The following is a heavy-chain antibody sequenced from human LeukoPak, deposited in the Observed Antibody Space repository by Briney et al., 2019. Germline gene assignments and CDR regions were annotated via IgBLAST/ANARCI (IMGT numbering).Heavy chain of an antibody. D-gene: IGHD1/OR15-1a*01. V-gene: IGHV4-59*11. CDR1: GASISSHF. J-gene: IGHJ5*02. CDR3: AREVALWGTAHPRPANGFDP. CDR2: IFYSGST. Sequence: PSETLSLTCTVSGASISSHFWSWIRQPPGKGLEWIGHIFYSGSTNYNPSLKSRVTISVDTSKNQLSLKLSSVTAADTAVYYCAREVALWGTAHPRPANGFDPWGQGTLVTVSS.